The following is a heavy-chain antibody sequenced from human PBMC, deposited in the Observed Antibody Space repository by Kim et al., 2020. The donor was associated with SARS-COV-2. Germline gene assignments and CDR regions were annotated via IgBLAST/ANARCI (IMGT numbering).Heavy chain of an antibody. Sequence: ASVKVSCKASGYIFSTYGFSWVRQAPGQGLELLGWFSARDGYAQYAQKVQGRVTMTTDTSTNTAYMELWSLRSDDTAMYYCARGAYGDVSFDYWGQGTLVTV. J-gene: IGHJ4*02. D-gene: IGHD4-17*01. V-gene: IGHV1-18*04. CDR3: ARGAYGDVSFDY. CDR2: FSARDGYA. CDR1: GYIFSTYG.